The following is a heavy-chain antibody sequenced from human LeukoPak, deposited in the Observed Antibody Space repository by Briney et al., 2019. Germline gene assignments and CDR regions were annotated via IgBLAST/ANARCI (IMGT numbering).Heavy chain of an antibody. CDR1: GFTVSTIY. J-gene: IGHJ4*02. V-gene: IGHV3-66*01. D-gene: IGHD6-19*01. CDR3: VKDRKGYSSGWPFDY. CDR2: VYSGGST. Sequence: PGGSLRLSCAASGFTVSTIYMSWVRQAPGKGLEWVSVVYSGGSTYYADSVKGRFAISRDNSKNTLYLQMSSLRVEDTAVYYCVKDRKGYSSGWPFDYWGQGTLVTVSS.